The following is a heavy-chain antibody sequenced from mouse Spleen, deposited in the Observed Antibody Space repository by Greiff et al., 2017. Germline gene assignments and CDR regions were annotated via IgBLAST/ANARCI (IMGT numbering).Heavy chain of an antibody. CDR3: ARTHSSTYAMDY. J-gene: IGHJ4*01. Sequence: VQLQQPGAELVRPGSSVKLSCKASGYTFTSYWMHWVKQRPIQGLEWIGNIDPSDSETHYNQKFKDKATLTVDKSSSTAYMQLSSLTSEDSAVYYCARTHSSTYAMDYWGQGTSVTVSS. CDR2: IDPSDSET. CDR1: GYTFTSYW. V-gene: IGHV1-52*01.